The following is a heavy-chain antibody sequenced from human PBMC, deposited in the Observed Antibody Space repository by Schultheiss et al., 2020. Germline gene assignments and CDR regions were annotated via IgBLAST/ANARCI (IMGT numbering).Heavy chain of an antibody. Sequence: ASVKVSCKASGYTFTSYGISWVRQAPGQGLEWMGWISAYNGNTNYAQKLQGRVTMTTDTSTSTAYMELRSLRSDDTAVYYCAREGYDSSGQYYYYYYGMDVWGQGTTVTVYS. V-gene: IGHV1-18*01. CDR3: AREGYDSSGQYYYYYYGMDV. CDR2: ISAYNGNT. J-gene: IGHJ6*02. D-gene: IGHD3-22*01. CDR1: GYTFTSYG.